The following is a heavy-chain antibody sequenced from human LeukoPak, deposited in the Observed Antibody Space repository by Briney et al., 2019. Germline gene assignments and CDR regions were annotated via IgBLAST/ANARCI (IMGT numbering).Heavy chain of an antibody. CDR1: GLTFNNAW. CDR3: STGGGTHDY. CDR2: IRSRSAGGTT. Sequence: GGSLGLSCAASGLTFNNAWMSWVRQAPGKGLEWVGRIRSRSAGGTTDYGAPVRGRFTISRDDSKNTLYLQMNSLKTEDTAVYYCSTGGGTHDYWGQGTLVTVSS. V-gene: IGHV3-15*01. J-gene: IGHJ4*02. D-gene: IGHD2-15*01.